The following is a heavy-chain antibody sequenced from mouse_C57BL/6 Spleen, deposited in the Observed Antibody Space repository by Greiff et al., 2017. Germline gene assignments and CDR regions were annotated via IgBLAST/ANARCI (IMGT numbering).Heavy chain of an antibody. Sequence: QVQLQQSGPELVKPGASVKISCKASGYAFSSSWMNWVKQRPGKGLEWIGRIYPGDGDTNYNGKFKGKATLTADKSSSTAYMQLSSLTSEDSAVYFCVGMKIDGYYWYFDVWGTGTTVTVSS. D-gene: IGHD2-3*01. CDR2: IYPGDGDT. J-gene: IGHJ1*03. V-gene: IGHV1-82*01. CDR3: VGMKIDGYYWYFDV. CDR1: GYAFSSSW.